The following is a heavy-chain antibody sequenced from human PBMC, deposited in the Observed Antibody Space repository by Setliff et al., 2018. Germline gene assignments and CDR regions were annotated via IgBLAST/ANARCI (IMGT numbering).Heavy chain of an antibody. CDR2: IYTSGST. J-gene: IGHJ4*02. CDR1: GGSISRGSYD. D-gene: IGHD3-3*01. CDR3: AREGLTIFGVVIRRNYFDY. V-gene: IGHV4-61*02. Sequence: SETLSLTCTVSGGSISRGSYDWSWIRQPAGKGLEWIGRIYTSGSTNYNPSLKSRVTISVGKSKNQFSLKLSSVTAADTAVYYCAREGLTIFGVVIRRNYFDYWGQGTLVTVSS.